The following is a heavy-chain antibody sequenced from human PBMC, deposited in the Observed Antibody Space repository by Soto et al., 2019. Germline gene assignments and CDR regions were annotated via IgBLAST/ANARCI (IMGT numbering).Heavy chain of an antibody. CDR3: AKLRGYNWNYDY. D-gene: IGHD1-7*01. Sequence: GGSPKLSSAASGLPFNSYAVSWVRQAPGKGLEWVSAISGSGGSTYYADSVKGRFTISRDNSKNTLYLQMNSLRAEDTAVYYCAKLRGYNWNYDYWGQGTLVTVSS. J-gene: IGHJ4*02. V-gene: IGHV3-23*01. CDR2: ISGSGGST. CDR1: GLPFNSYA.